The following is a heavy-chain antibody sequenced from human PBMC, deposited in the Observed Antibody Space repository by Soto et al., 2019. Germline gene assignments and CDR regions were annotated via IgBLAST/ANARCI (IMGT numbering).Heavy chain of an antibody. Sequence: EVHLLESGGGLVQPGGSLRLSCTASVFTFNTCAMTWVRQAPGKRLEWVSGISSNGGDKYYADSVKGRFTVSRENSKNTLYLQMSSLRDEDTALYFCASSPPGYDSSGPLNYWGQVTLVTVSS. CDR3: ASSPPGYDSSGPLNY. CDR1: VFTFNTCA. D-gene: IGHD3-22*01. V-gene: IGHV3-23*01. J-gene: IGHJ4*02. CDR2: ISSNGGDK.